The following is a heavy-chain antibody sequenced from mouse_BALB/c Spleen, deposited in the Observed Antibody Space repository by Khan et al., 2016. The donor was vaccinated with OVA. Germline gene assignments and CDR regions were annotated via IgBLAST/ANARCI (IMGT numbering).Heavy chain of an antibody. D-gene: IGHD3-3*01. Sequence: VELVESGAELVRPGASVKLSCKTSGYIFTSYWIHWVKQRPGQGLEWIARIYPGTDNTYYNEKLKDKATLTADKSSSTAYMQLSSLKSEDSAVYFCAREEAVYYFDYWGQGTTLTVSS. V-gene: IGHV1-76*01. CDR1: GYIFTSYW. CDR3: AREEAVYYFDY. J-gene: IGHJ2*01. CDR2: IYPGTDNT.